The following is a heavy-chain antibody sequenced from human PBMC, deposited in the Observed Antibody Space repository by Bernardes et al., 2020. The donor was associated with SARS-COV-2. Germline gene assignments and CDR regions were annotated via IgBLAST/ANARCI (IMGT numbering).Heavy chain of an antibody. Sequence: ASVKVSCKASGYTFSSSDINWLRQAPGQGLEWMGWMNPNSGNAGFAQKFQGRVAMTRDTSISTAYLEMTSLRSEDTAVYYCARDGSGSLPFDSWGQGTLVSVSS. V-gene: IGHV1-8*01. CDR1: GYTFSSSD. CDR2: MNPNSGNA. J-gene: IGHJ4*02. D-gene: IGHD3-10*01. CDR3: ARDGSGSLPFDS.